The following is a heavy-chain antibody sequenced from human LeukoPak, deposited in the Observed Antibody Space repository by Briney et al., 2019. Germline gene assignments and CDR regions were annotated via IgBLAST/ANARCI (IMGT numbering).Heavy chain of an antibody. CDR1: GFTLSSYG. V-gene: IGHV3-30*18. J-gene: IGHJ4*02. Sequence: GGSLTLPCAVSGFTLSSYGMHWVRQAPGKGLEWVAFLSSDGCKKQYADFVKGLFPISRDHSKNTLYLQMNSLRDEDTAVYYCANAVDTMGYYFDYWGQGTLVTVSS. CDR3: ANAVDTMGYYFDY. CDR2: LSSDGCKK. D-gene: IGHD3-10*01.